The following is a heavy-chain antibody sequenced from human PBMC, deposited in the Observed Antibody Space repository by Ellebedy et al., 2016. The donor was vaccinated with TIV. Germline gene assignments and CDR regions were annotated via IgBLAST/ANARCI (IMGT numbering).Heavy chain of an antibody. Sequence: GGSLRLSCAASGFTVSYNYMSWVRQAPGKGLEWVTVIHTGGDTYYADSLKGRFTISRDSSKNTLYLQMNSLRAEDTAVYYCSRLISGTYGDDALDIWGQGTMVTVSS. D-gene: IGHD1-20*01. CDR2: IHTGGDT. J-gene: IGHJ3*02. V-gene: IGHV3-53*01. CDR3: SRLISGTYGDDALDI. CDR1: GFTVSYNY.